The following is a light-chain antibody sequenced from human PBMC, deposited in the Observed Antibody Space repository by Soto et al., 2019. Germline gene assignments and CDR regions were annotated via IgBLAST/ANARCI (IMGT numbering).Light chain of an antibody. CDR2: EVS. CDR3: SSYTSSSTPYV. Sequence: QSVLTQPASVSGSPGQSITISCTGTSSDVGSYTYVSWYQQHPGKAPQLIIYEVSNRPSGVSNRFSGSKSGNTASLTISGLQVEEEADYYCSSYTSSSTPYVFGAGTKVTV. J-gene: IGLJ1*01. V-gene: IGLV2-14*01. CDR1: SSDVGSYTY.